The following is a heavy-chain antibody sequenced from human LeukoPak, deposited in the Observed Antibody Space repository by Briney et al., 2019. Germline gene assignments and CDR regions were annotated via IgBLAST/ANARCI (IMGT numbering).Heavy chain of an antibody. CDR2: ISSSGNTK. CDR3: ARDLTSVPTR. CDR1: GFTFSSDS. Sequence: GGSLRLSRAGSGFTFSSDSMNWVRQGPGKGLEWVSYISSSGNTKHYVDSVKGRFTISRDNAKNSVYLQMNSLRNEDTAVYYCARDLTSVPTRWGQGTLVTVSS. V-gene: IGHV3-48*02. J-gene: IGHJ4*02. D-gene: IGHD4-17*01.